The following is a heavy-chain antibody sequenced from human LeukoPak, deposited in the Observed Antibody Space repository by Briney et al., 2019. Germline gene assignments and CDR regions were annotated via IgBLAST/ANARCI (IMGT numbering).Heavy chain of an antibody. J-gene: IGHJ4*02. CDR3: AKAGYYGSGSFWSGGEYYFDY. Sequence: GSLRLSCAASGFTFSSYAMSWVRQAPGKGLEWVSAISGSGGSTYYADSVKGRFTISRDNSKNTLYLQMNSLRAEDTAVYYCAKAGYYGSGSFWSGGEYYFDYWGQGTLVTVSS. D-gene: IGHD3-10*01. CDR1: GFTFSSYA. CDR2: ISGSGGST. V-gene: IGHV3-23*01.